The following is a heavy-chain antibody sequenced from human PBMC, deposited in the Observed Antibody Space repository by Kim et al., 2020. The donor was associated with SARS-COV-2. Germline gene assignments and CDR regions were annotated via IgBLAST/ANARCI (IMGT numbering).Heavy chain of an antibody. V-gene: IGHV3-7*04. CDR2: EE. J-gene: IGHJ3*02. CDR3: ARANVGASFEN. Sequence: EESYVASVKGRFTISRDDNKNSLYLQMNGLRAEDTAMYYCARANVGASFENWGQGTMVTVSS. D-gene: IGHD3-16*01.